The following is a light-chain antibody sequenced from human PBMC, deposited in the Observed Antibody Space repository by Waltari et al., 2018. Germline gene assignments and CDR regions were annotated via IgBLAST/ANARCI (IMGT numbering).Light chain of an antibody. CDR1: QSVSRF. CDR3: QKYDRLPAT. J-gene: IGKJ1*01. CDR2: GAS. V-gene: IGKV3-20*01. Sequence: SCRASQSVSRFLAWYQQKPGQAPRRLIYGASTRATGIPDRFSGSGSGTDFSLTINRLEPEDFAVYYCQKYDRLPATFGQGTKVEIK.